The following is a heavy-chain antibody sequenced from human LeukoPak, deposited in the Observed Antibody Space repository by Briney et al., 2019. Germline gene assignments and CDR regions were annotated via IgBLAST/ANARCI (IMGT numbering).Heavy chain of an antibody. J-gene: IGHJ4*02. Sequence: GGSLRLSCAASGFTFSSYGMHWVRQAPGKGLEWVAVIWYDGGNKYFADSVKGRFTISRDNSKNTLYLQMNSLRAEDTAVYYCARDPSEYSSVYYFDYWGQGTLVTVSS. CDR2: IWYDGGNK. CDR1: GFTFSSYG. V-gene: IGHV3-33*01. CDR3: ARDPSEYSSVYYFDY. D-gene: IGHD6-6*01.